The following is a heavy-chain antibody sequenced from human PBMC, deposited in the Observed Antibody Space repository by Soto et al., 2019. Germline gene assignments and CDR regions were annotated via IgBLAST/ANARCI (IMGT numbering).Heavy chain of an antibody. CDR1: GCPFSSYA. CDR2: IIPIFGTA. V-gene: IGHV1-69*13. CDR3: ATRESTMTVDY. Sequence: SVKVSFKASGCPFSSYAISCVRQAPGQGLEWMGGIIPIFGTANYAQKFQGRVTITADESTSTAYMELSSLRSEDTALYYCATRESTMTVDYWGQGTMVTVSS. J-gene: IGHJ4*02. D-gene: IGHD3-22*01.